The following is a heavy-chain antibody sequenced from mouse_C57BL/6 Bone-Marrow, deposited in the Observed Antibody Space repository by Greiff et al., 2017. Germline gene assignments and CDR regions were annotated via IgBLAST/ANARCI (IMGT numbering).Heavy chain of an antibody. Sequence: VQLQQSGAELVRPGASVKLSCTASGFNIKDDHMHWVKQRPEQGLAWIGWIEPENGDTEYASEFQGKATITADTSSNTSYLQLSSRTYEDTADYYCTAYDCPFAYWGQGTLVTVSA. CDR1: GFNIKDDH. D-gene: IGHD2-4*01. V-gene: IGHV14-4*01. CDR2: IEPENGDT. J-gene: IGHJ3*01. CDR3: TAYDCPFAY.